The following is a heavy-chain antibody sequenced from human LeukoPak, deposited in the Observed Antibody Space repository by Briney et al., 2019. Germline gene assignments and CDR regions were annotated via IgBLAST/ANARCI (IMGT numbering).Heavy chain of an antibody. V-gene: IGHV3-30-3*01. CDR2: RSHDGGIE. Sequence: PGTSLRLSCAASGFPFSRYAVHWVRQAPGKGLEWVALRSHDGGIEDYADSVKGRFTISRDNSRNTLCLQMNSLKPEDTAVYYCASSNEFYYDTSTYVDYWGQGTLVTVSS. CDR1: GFPFSRYA. CDR3: ASSNEFYYDTSTYVDY. J-gene: IGHJ4*02. D-gene: IGHD3-22*01.